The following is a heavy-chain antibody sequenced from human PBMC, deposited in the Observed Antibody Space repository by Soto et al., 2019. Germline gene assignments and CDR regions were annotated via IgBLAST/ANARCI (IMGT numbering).Heavy chain of an antibody. CDR3: AKDKGITAQKYYFDY. Sequence: GGSLRLSCAASGFTFSTYNMHWVRQAPGQGLEWVAFISNDGGNKYYADSVKGRFTISRDNSKNTLYLQMNSLRTEDTAVYYCAKDKGITAQKYYFDYWGQGTLVTVS. CDR1: GFTFSTYN. J-gene: IGHJ4*02. CDR2: ISNDGGNK. D-gene: IGHD6-13*01. V-gene: IGHV3-30*18.